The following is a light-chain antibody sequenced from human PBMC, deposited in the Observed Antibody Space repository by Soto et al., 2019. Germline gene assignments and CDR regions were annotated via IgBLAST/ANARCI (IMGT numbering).Light chain of an antibody. Sequence: ELVLRQSPGNLSLSPGERATLSCRASQSVSSSYLAWYQQKPGQAPRLLIYGASSRATGIPDRFSGSGSGTDFTLTISRLEPEDFAVYYCQQYGSSPWTFGQVTKV. CDR3: QQYGSSPWT. V-gene: IGKV3-20*01. J-gene: IGKJ1*01. CDR1: QSVSSSY. CDR2: GAS.